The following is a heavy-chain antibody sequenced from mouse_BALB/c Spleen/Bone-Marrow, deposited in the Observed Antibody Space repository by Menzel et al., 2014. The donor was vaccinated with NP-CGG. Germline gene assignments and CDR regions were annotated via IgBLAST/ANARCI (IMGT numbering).Heavy chain of an antibody. CDR1: GFSLTSYG. J-gene: IGHJ3*01. CDR3: RGGPWFAY. D-gene: IGHD3-3*01. CDR2: IWGDGST. V-gene: IGHV2-3*01. Sequence: QVQLQQSGPGLVAPSQSLSVTCTVSGFSLTSYGVSWVRQPPGKGLEWLGVIWGDGSTNYHSALISRLSISKDNSKSXVYLKLNRPQTEDTGTYFCRGGPWFAYWGQGTLVTVSA.